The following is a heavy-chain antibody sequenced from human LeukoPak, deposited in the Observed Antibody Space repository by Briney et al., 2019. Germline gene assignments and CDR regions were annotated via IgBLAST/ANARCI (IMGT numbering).Heavy chain of an antibody. V-gene: IGHV3-21*01. Sequence: GGSLRLSCAASGFTFSSYGMHWVRQAPGKGLEWVSSISSSSSYIYYADSVKGRFTISRDNAKNSLYLQMNSLRAEDTAVYYCARDRMAAAGTTSPYYFDYWGQGTLVTVSS. CDR1: GFTFSSYG. J-gene: IGHJ4*02. CDR2: ISSSSSYI. CDR3: ARDRMAAAGTTSPYYFDY. D-gene: IGHD6-13*01.